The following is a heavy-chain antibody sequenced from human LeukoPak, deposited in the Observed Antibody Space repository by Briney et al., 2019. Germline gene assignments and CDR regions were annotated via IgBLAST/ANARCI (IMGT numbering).Heavy chain of an antibody. CDR2: INPNSGGT. J-gene: IGHJ4*02. Sequence: GPSVKVSCKASGYAFTDYYIHWVRQAPGQGLEWVGWINPNSGGTIYAQKFQGRVTMTRDTSISTLYMELSRLRSDDTAVYYCARSTGTTFGFSDYWGPGTLVTVSS. D-gene: IGHD3-16*01. CDR1: GYAFTDYY. V-gene: IGHV1-2*02. CDR3: ARSTGTTFGFSDY.